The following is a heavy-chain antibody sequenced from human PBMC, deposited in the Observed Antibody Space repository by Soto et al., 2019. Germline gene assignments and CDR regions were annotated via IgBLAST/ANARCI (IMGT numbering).Heavy chain of an antibody. CDR1: ASTFTGYT. Sequence: QAHLVQSETEVKEPGASVKVSCKTSASTFTGYTINWVRQAPGQGLEWMGWISSLNGNTEYERKFQGRLTMTTNTSATTAYMELKNLRSDDTAVYFCARGTVTSGRWFGPWGQGTLVTVSS. D-gene: IGHD4-17*01. V-gene: IGHV1-18*04. CDR2: ISSLNGNT. CDR3: ARGTVTSGRWFGP. J-gene: IGHJ5*02.